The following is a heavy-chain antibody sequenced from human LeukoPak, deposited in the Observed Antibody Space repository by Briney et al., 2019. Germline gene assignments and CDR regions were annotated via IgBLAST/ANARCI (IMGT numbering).Heavy chain of an antibody. CDR2: IYYSGST. CDR3: ARAWGTMVRGVIRWFDP. CDR1: GGSISSYY. D-gene: IGHD3-10*01. V-gene: IGHV4-59*01. Sequence: SETLSLTCTVSGGSISSYYWSWIRQPPGKGLEWIGYIYYSGSTNYNRSLKSRVTISVDTSKNQFSLKLSSVTAADTAVYYCARAWGTMVRGVIRWFDPWGQGTLVTVSS. J-gene: IGHJ5*02.